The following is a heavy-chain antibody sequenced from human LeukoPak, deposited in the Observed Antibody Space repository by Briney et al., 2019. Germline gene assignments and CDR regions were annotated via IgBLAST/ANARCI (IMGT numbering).Heavy chain of an antibody. CDR2: INPNTGAT. CDR1: GYTFTSYY. J-gene: IGHJ4*02. Sequence: GASVKVSCKASGYTFTSYYMHWVRQAPGHGLEWMGWINPNTGATNSAQTFQGRVTLTRDTSISTAYMELRGLMSNDTAVYYCARDRPPTGNFYFDYWGQGTLVTVSS. D-gene: IGHD1-1*01. CDR3: ARDRPPTGNFYFDY. V-gene: IGHV1-2*02.